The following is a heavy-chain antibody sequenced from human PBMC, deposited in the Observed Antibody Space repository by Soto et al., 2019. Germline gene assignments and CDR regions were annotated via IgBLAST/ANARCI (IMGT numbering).Heavy chain of an antibody. J-gene: IGHJ6*02. CDR3: ATAVAGNDYYYYGMDV. CDR1: GYTFTYRY. D-gene: IGHD6-19*01. CDR2: ITPLDGKT. V-gene: IGHV1-45*02. Sequence: GASVKVSCKASGYTFTYRYLHWVRQAPGQALEWMGWITPLDGKTNYAQKFQDRVTMTEDTSTDTAYMELSSLRSEDTAVYYCATAVAGNDYYYYGMDVWGQGTTVTVSS.